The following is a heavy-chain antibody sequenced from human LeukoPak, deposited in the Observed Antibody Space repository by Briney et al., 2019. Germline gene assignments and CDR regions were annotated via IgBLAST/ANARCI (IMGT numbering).Heavy chain of an antibody. Sequence: PGGSLRLSCAASGFTFSSYSMNWVRQAPGKGLEWVSSISSSSSYIYYADSVKGRFTISRDNAMNSLYLQMNSLRAEDTAVYYCARDVNWDLRFDYWGQGTLVTVSS. CDR1: GFTFSSYS. CDR2: ISSSSSYI. J-gene: IGHJ4*02. V-gene: IGHV3-21*01. D-gene: IGHD7-27*01. CDR3: ARDVNWDLRFDY.